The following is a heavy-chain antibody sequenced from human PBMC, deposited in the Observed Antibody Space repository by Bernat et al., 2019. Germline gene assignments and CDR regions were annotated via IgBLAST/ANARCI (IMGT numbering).Heavy chain of an antibody. J-gene: IGHJ1*01. V-gene: IGHV3-23*04. CDR2: ISGSGGSP. Sequence: EVQLVESGGGLVQPGGSLRLSCAASGFTFSSYTMSWVRQAPGKGLEYVSGISGSGGSPSYADSVKGRFTISRDNSKNTLYLQMNSLRAEDTAVYYCARDIPPYSSGWQEYFQHWGQGTLVTVSS. D-gene: IGHD6-19*01. CDR1: GFTFSSYT. CDR3: ARDIPPYSSGWQEYFQH.